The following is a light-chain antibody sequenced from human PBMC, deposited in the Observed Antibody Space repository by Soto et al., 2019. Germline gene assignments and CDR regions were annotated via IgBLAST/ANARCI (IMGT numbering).Light chain of an antibody. V-gene: IGLV2-8*01. J-gene: IGLJ2*01. CDR1: SRDVGGWNY. CDR2: EVN. Sequence: QSALTQPPSASVSPGQSVTISCTGTSRDVGGWNYVSWYQQHPGKAPKLMIYEVNKRPSGVPDRFSGSKSGNTASLTVSALQADDESDYYCSSYAGNNNLVFGGGTKLTVL. CDR3: SSYAGNNNLV.